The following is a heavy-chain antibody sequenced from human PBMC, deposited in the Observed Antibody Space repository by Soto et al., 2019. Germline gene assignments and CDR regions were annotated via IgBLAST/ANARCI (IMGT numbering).Heavy chain of an antibody. V-gene: IGHV3-53*01. CDR3: ATWHERKHAYHV. CDR2: LYGVDGS. J-gene: IGHJ3*01. CDR1: GLTISGKKY. Sequence: DVQLVESGGGLIQPGESLILSCAAFGLTISGKKYVAWVRQATGKGLEWVSALYGVDGSFYADSVKGRFTTSSDSSKTTVYLQRIDPRPDDTAVYYCATWHERKHAYHVWAQGTTVTLS.